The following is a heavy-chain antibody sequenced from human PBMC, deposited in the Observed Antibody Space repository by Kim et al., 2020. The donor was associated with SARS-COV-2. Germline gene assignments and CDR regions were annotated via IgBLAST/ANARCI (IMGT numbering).Heavy chain of an antibody. D-gene: IGHD1-1*01. CDR2: IHTYNGNP. Sequence: ASVKVSCTASGYIFTTYAINWVRQAPGQGLEWMGWIHTYNGNPTYAQGFTGRFVFSLDTSVSTAYLQISSLEAEDTAVYYCARDTVPLSRRTPHPLQNWGQGTLVTVSS. J-gene: IGHJ4*02. CDR1: GYIFTTYA. CDR3: ARDTVPLSRRTPHPLQN. V-gene: IGHV7-4-1*02.